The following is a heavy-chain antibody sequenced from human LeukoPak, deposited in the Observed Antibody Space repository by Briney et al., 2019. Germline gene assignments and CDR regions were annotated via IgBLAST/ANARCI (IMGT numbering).Heavy chain of an antibody. V-gene: IGHV4-59*01. J-gene: IGHJ5*02. Sequence: PSETLSLTCTASGGSISSYYWSWIRQPPGKGLEWIGYIYYSGSTNYNPSLKSRVTISVDTSKNQFSLKLSSVTAADTAVYYCARGDCSSTSCYTRRYWFDPWGQGTLVTVSS. D-gene: IGHD2-2*02. CDR2: IYYSGST. CDR1: GGSISSYY. CDR3: ARGDCSSTSCYTRRYWFDP.